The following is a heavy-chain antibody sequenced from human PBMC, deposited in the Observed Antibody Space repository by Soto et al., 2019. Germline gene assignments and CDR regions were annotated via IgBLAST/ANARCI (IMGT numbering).Heavy chain of an antibody. CDR3: ARDILTGYYSNYYYGMDV. CDR1: GFTFSSYA. V-gene: IGHV3-30-3*01. D-gene: IGHD3-9*01. Sequence: TGGSLRLSCAASGFTFSSYAMHWVRQAPGKGLEWVAVISYDGSNKYYADSVKGRFTISRDNSKNTLYLQMNSLRAEDTAVYYCARDILTGYYSNYYYGMDVWGQGTTVTVSS. CDR2: ISYDGSNK. J-gene: IGHJ6*02.